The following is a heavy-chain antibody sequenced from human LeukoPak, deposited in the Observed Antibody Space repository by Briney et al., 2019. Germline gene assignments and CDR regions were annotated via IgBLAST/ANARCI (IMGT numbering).Heavy chain of an antibody. D-gene: IGHD6-19*01. Sequence: GGSLRLSCAASGFTFSSYGMHWVRQAPGKGLEWVSYISSSGSTIYYADSVKGRFTISRDNAKNSLYLQMNSLRAEDTAVYYCARDVPPESSGWDWGQGTLVTVSS. CDR3: ARDVPPESSGWD. CDR1: GFTFSSYG. V-gene: IGHV3-48*04. CDR2: ISSSGSTI. J-gene: IGHJ4*02.